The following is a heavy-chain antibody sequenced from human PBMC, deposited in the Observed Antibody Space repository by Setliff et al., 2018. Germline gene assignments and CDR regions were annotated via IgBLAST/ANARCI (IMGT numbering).Heavy chain of an antibody. J-gene: IGHJ6*02. CDR1: GGTFSSYA. V-gene: IGHV1-69*10. CDR3: ARAPDCGGDCYAPTPKYYYYYYGMDV. CDR2: IIPILGIA. Sequence: GASVKVSCKASGGTFSSYAISWVRQAPGQGLEWMGGIIPILGIANYAQKFQGRVTMTTNTSINTAYMELSSLRSEDTAVYYCARAPDCGGDCYAPTPKYYYYYYGMDVWGQGTTVTVSS. D-gene: IGHD2-21*02.